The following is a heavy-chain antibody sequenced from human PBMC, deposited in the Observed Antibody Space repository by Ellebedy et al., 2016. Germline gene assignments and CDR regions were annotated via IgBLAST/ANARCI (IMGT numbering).Heavy chain of an antibody. Sequence: GESLKISCAASGFTFSNAWMNWVRQAPGKGLGWVGRIKSKTDGGAADYAAPVKGRFTISRDDSKNTLYLQMNSLKTEDTAVCFCTTVYRYNYDSVWGQGTLVTVSS. D-gene: IGHD5-18*01. CDR2: IKSKTDGGAA. CDR1: GFTFSNAW. V-gene: IGHV3-15*01. CDR3: TTVYRYNYDSV. J-gene: IGHJ4*02.